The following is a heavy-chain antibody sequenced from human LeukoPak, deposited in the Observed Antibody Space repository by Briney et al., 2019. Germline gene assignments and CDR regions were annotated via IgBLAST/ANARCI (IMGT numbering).Heavy chain of an antibody. D-gene: IGHD3-22*01. CDR2: MNPNSGNT. J-gene: IGHJ4*02. V-gene: IGHV1-8*01. CDR1: GYTFTSYD. CDR3: ARHSNYYDSGGYYYDY. Sequence: GASVKVSCKASGYTFTSYDINWVRQATGQGLEWMGWMNPNSGNTGYAQKFQGRVTMTRNTSISTAYMELSSLRSEDTAVYYCARHSNYYDSGGYYYDYWGQGTLVTVSS.